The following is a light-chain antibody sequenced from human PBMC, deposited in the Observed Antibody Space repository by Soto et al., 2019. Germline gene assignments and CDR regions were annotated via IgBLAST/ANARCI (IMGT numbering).Light chain of an antibody. CDR1: SSDVGGYNY. CDR2: VVS. CDR3: SSYTSSSTL. J-gene: IGLJ2*01. Sequence: QSVLAQPTSVSGSPGQSIAISCTGTSSDVGGYNYVSWHQQHPGKAPKVLISVVSNRPSGVSNRFSGSKSGNTASLTISGLQAEDEADYYCSSYTSSSTLFGGGTQLTVL. V-gene: IGLV2-14*01.